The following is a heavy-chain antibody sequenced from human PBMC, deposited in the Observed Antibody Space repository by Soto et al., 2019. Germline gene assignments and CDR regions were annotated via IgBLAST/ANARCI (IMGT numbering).Heavy chain of an antibody. CDR2: IYYSGST. CDR1: GGSISSYY. D-gene: IGHD3-3*01. CDR3: ARGSYYDFWSGYYIGARLDY. J-gene: IGHJ4*02. V-gene: IGHV4-59*01. Sequence: PLEILSLTCTVSGGSISSYYLSWIRQPPGKGLEWIGYIYYSGSTNYNPSLKSRVTISVDTSKNQFSLKLSSVTAADTAVYYCARGSYYDFWSGYYIGARLDYWGQGTLVTVSS.